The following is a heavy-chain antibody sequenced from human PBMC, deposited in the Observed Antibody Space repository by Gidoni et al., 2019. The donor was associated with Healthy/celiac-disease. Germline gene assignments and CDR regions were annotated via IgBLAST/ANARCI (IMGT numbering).Heavy chain of an antibody. D-gene: IGHD3-3*01. CDR3: AKAGGSNDFLYYFDY. Sequence: EVQLLESGGGLVQPGGSLRLSCAAPGFTFNNYAMSWVRQAPGKGLGGVSVVSGSGSHTYYADSVKGRFTISRDNSKNTLYLQMNSLRAEDTAFYDCAKAGGSNDFLYYFDYWGQGALVTVSS. CDR1: GFTFNNYA. CDR2: VSGSGSHT. V-gene: IGHV3-23*01. J-gene: IGHJ4*02.